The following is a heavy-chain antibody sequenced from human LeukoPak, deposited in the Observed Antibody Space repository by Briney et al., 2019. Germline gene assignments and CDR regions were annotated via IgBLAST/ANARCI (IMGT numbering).Heavy chain of an antibody. Sequence: PGGSLRLSCAASGFTFSSYAMHWVRQAPGKGLEWVAVISYDGNNIHYADSVKGRCTISRDNSKNTLYLQMNSLRPEDTAVYNCARDFCTGGSCPIDYWGQGTLVTVSS. CDR3: ARDFCTGGSCPIDY. CDR1: GFTFSSYA. J-gene: IGHJ4*02. D-gene: IGHD2-15*01. V-gene: IGHV3-30-3*01. CDR2: ISYDGNNI.